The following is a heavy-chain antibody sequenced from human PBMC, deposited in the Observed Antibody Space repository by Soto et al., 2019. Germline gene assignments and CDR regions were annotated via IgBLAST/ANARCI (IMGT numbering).Heavy chain of an antibody. CDR1: GFTFNNYG. V-gene: IGHV3-30*18. CDR3: AKEEIELWSAFDY. D-gene: IGHD5-18*01. CDR2: ISNDGDDK. J-gene: IGHJ4*02. Sequence: QVQLVESGGGVVQPGRSLRLSCAASGFTFNNYGIHWVRQAPGKGLEWVAVISNDGDDKYYADSVKGRFTISRDNSRNTLYLQMNSLRPEDTAMYYCAKEEIELWSAFDYWGQGTLVTVSS.